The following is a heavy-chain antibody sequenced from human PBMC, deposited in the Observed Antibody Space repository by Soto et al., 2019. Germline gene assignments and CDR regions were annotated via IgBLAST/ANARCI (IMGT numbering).Heavy chain of an antibody. J-gene: IGHJ5*02. D-gene: IGHD2-21*02. CDR2: IKQDGSEK. Sequence: GGSLRLSCAASGFTFSSYWMSWVRQAPGKGLEWVANIKQDGSEKYYVDSVKGRFTISRDNAKNSLYLQMNSLRAEDTAVYYCARAGVVVTAARSQLVRWFDPWGQGTLVTVSS. V-gene: IGHV3-7*05. CDR1: GFTFSSYW. CDR3: ARAGVVVTAARSQLVRWFDP.